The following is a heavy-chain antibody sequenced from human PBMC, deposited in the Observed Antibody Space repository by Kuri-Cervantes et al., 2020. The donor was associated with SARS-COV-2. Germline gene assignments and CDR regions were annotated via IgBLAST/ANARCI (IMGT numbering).Heavy chain of an antibody. CDR3: ASSGNWYGMDV. D-gene: IGHD1-1*01. CDR1: GYSFGSCW. J-gene: IGHJ6*02. Sequence: GESLKISCKASGYSFGSCWIGWVRQVPGEGLEWVANIKQDGSEKYYVDSVKGRFTISRDNSKNTLYLQMNSLRAEDTAVYYCASSGNWYGMDVWGQGTTVTVSS. V-gene: IGHV3-7*02. CDR2: IKQDGSEK.